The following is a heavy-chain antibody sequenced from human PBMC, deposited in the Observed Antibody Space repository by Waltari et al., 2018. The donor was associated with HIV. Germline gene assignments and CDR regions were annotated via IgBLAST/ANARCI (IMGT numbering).Heavy chain of an antibody. V-gene: IGHV1-69*01. CDR3: ARDGRDGYSGYGYYYYYGMDV. CDR2: NITILGPA. D-gene: IGHD5-12*01. J-gene: IGHJ6*04. CDR1: GGTFSSYA. Sequence: QVQLVQSGAEVKKPGSSVKVSCKASGGTFSSYAISWVRQATGQGRAWMGGNITILGPANSAQTLQGRVTITADESTSTAYMALSRRRSEDTAVYYCARDGRDGYSGYGYYYYYGMDVWGKGPTVTVSS.